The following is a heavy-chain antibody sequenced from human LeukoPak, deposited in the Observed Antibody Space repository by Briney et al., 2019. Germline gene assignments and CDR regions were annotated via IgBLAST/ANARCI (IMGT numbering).Heavy chain of an antibody. D-gene: IGHD3-10*01. V-gene: IGHV1-69*04. CDR3: ARVLYGSGSYYHPNYYYYGMDV. Sequence: GASVKVSCKASGGTLSSYAISWVRQAPGQGLEWMGRIIPILGIANYAQKLQGRVTITAAKSTSTAYMELSSLRSEDTAVYYCARVLYGSGSYYHPNYYYYGMDVWGQGTTVTVSS. CDR2: IIPILGIA. CDR1: GGTLSSYA. J-gene: IGHJ6*02.